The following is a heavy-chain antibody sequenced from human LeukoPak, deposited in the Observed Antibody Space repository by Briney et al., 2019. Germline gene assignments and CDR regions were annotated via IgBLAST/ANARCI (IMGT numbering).Heavy chain of an antibody. V-gene: IGHV3-23*01. Sequence: GGSLRLSCAASGFTFSSYAMSWVRQAPGKGLEWVSAISPGGGTTYYADYVRGRFTISRDNSNNSLFVQMNSLRAEDTAVYHCARYDFILISYFDLWGRGALVTVSS. D-gene: IGHD3-3*01. CDR3: ARYDFILISYFDL. J-gene: IGHJ2*01. CDR1: GFTFSSYA. CDR2: ISPGGGTT.